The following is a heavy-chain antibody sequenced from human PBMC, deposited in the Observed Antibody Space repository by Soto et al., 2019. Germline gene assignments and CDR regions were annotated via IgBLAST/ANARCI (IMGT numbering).Heavy chain of an antibody. Sequence: ASETRSVACNVAGECRSTRRSYCSWIRQPPGKGLEWLANIFYSGSTYYNPSLASRVTVSVDTSKNEFSLKLRSVTAADTAVYYCARQPTTGDTDLWFDPWGQGTLVTVSS. CDR2: IFYSGST. D-gene: IGHD2-21*01. J-gene: IGHJ5*02. V-gene: IGHV4-39*01. CDR1: GECRSTRRSY. CDR3: ARQPTTGDTDLWFDP.